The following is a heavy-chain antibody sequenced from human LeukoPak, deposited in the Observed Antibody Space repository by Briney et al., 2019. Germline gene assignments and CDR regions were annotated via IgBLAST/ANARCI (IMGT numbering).Heavy chain of an antibody. CDR2: ISSSSSYI. Sequence: GGSLRLSCAASGFTFSSYSMNWVRQAPGKGLEWVSSISSSSSYIYYADSVKGRFTISSDNSKNTLYLQMNSLRGDDTAVYYCANPQSRGYDYLDYWGQGTLVTVSS. J-gene: IGHJ4*02. CDR1: GFTFSSYS. CDR3: ANPQSRGYDYLDY. D-gene: IGHD5-12*01. V-gene: IGHV3-21*01.